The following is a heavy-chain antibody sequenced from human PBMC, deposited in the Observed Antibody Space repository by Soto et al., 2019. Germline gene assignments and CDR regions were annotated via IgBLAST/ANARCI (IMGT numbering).Heavy chain of an antibody. CDR3: AKWGPLRYFDWSESYPII. V-gene: IGHV3-23*01. D-gene: IGHD3-9*01. J-gene: IGHJ4*02. CDR2: ISGSGGST. Sequence: PGGSLRLSCAASGFTFSSYAMSWVRQAPGKGLEWVSAISGSGGSTYYADSVKGRFTISRDNSKNMLYLQMNSLRAEDTAVYYCAKWGPLRYFDWSESYPIIGGQGTLVTVSS. CDR1: GFTFSSYA.